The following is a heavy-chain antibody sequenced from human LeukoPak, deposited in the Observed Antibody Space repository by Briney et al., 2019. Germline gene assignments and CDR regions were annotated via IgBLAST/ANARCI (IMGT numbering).Heavy chain of an antibody. CDR2: ISSSGSTI. J-gene: IGHJ3*02. CDR3: AREAPYSSGLSGAFDI. Sequence: PGGSLRLSCAASGFTFSSYEMNWVRQAPGKGLEWVSYISSSGSTIYYADSVKGRFTISRDNAKNSLYLQMNGLRAEDTAVYYCAREAPYSSGLSGAFDIWGQGTMVTVSS. D-gene: IGHD6-19*01. V-gene: IGHV3-48*03. CDR1: GFTFSSYE.